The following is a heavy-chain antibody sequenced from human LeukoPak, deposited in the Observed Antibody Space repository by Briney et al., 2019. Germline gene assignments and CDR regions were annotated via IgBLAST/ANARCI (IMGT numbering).Heavy chain of an antibody. J-gene: IGHJ6*02. CDR2: LYSDGTT. V-gene: IGHV3-53*01. CDR1: GVTVSSNY. Sequence: GGSLRLSCAAAGVTVSSNYMSWVRQVPGRGLEWVSMLYSDGTTHYLDSVKGRFSISRDNSKNTLYLQMNSLSAEDTAVYYCARDLGGCSGGSCYSRDVWGQGTTVTVSS. D-gene: IGHD2-15*01. CDR3: ARDLGGCSGGSCYSRDV.